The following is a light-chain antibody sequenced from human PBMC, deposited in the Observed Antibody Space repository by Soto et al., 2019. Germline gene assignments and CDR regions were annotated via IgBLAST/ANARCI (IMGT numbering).Light chain of an antibody. J-gene: IGKJ3*01. CDR1: QSIRFY. V-gene: IGKV1-39*01. CDR2: DVS. Sequence: DIQLTQSPSSLSASVGDRVTITCRASQSIRFYLNWYQQKPGKAPKLLIYDVSTLESGVPSRFSGSGSGTDFTLTISSLQPEDSATYSCQQTYGTPPITFGPGTKVEIK. CDR3: QQTYGTPPIT.